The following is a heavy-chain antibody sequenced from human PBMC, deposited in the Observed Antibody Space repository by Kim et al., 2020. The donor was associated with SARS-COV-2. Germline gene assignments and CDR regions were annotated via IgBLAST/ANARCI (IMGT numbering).Heavy chain of an antibody. CDR2: GTT. V-gene: IGHV3-15*01. CDR3: TTTPSAPFDS. D-gene: IGHD2-15*01. Sequence: GTTEYVAPAKGRFTTSRDNSKNMLYLEMNSLKTDDTAVYYCTTTPSAPFDSWGQGTLVTVSS. J-gene: IGHJ5*01.